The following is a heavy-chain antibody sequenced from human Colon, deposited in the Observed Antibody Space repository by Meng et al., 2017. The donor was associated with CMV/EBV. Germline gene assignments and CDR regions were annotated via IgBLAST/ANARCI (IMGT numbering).Heavy chain of an antibody. CDR1: GFTFNTYS. D-gene: IGHD3-16*01. J-gene: IGHJ6*02. CDR2: ISGSGLTV. CDR3: ARDGTFGGASDSYYYGMDV. Sequence: GESLKISCAASGFTFNTYSMNWVRQAPGKGLEWISYISGSGLTVHYADSVRGRFTLSRDSAKNSVYLQLDSLRAEDTAVYYCARDGTFGGASDSYYYGMDVWGQGTTVTVSS. V-gene: IGHV3-48*04.